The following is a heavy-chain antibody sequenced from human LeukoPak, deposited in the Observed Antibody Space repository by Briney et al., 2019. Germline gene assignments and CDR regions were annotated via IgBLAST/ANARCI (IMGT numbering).Heavy chain of an antibody. J-gene: IGHJ4*02. V-gene: IGHV3-23*01. CDR1: GFTFSSYA. Sequence: PGGSLRLSCAASGFTFSSYAMSWVRQAPGKGLEWVSAISGSGGSTYYADSVKGRFTISRDTSKNTLHLQMNSLRAEDTAVYYCAKALSSNRAYDFDYWGQGTLVTVSS. D-gene: IGHD4-11*01. CDR2: ISGSGGST. CDR3: AKALSSNRAYDFDY.